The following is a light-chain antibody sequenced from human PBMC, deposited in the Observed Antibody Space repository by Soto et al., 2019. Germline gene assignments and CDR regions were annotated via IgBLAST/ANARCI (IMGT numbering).Light chain of an antibody. CDR3: QQYNSYT. Sequence: DIQMTQSPSTLSASVGDRVTITCRASQSISSWLAWYQQKPGTAPKLLIYDASSLESGVPSRFSCSGSGTEFTLTISSLQPDDFAAYDCQQYNSYTFGQGTKVEIK. CDR2: DAS. CDR1: QSISSW. V-gene: IGKV1-5*01. J-gene: IGKJ1*01.